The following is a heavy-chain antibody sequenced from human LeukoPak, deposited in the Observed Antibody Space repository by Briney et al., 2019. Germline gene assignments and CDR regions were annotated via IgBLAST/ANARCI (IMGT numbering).Heavy chain of an antibody. D-gene: IGHD6-13*01. CDR1: GYSFTSYW. CDR3: ATSSSQTDYYYYGMDV. J-gene: IGHJ6*02. Sequence: GESLKISCKGSGYSFTSYWIGWVRQMPGKGLEWMGIIYPGDSDTRYSPSFQGQVTISADKSISTAYLQWSSLKASDTAMYYCATSSSQTDYYYYGMDVWGQGTTVTVSS. V-gene: IGHV5-51*01. CDR2: IYPGDSDT.